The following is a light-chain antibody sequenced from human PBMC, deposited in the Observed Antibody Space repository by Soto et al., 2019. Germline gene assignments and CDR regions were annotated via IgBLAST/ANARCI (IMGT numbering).Light chain of an antibody. CDR2: GDN. CDR3: QSYGSSLSAWV. Sequence: QAVVTQPPSVSGAPGQRVTISCTGSSSNIGAGYDVHWYQQLPGTAPKLLIYGDNNRPSGVPDRFSGSKSGTSASLAITGLQAEDEADYYCQSYGSSLSAWVFGGGTKLTVL. V-gene: IGLV1-40*01. J-gene: IGLJ3*02. CDR1: SSNIGAGYD.